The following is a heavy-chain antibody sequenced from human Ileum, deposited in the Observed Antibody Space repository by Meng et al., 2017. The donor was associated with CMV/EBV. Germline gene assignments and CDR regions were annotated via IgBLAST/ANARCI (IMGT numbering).Heavy chain of an antibody. CDR3: AKDRSDIVVVPAASGPKLGMDV. CDR1: GFTFSSYA. Sequence: GESLKISCAASGFTFSSYAMHWVRQAPGKGLEWVAVISYDGSNKYYADSVKGRFTISRDNSKNTLYLQMNSLRAEDTAVYYCAKDRSDIVVVPAASGPKLGMDVWGQGTTVTVSS. J-gene: IGHJ6*02. V-gene: IGHV3-30*04. D-gene: IGHD2-2*01. CDR2: ISYDGSNK.